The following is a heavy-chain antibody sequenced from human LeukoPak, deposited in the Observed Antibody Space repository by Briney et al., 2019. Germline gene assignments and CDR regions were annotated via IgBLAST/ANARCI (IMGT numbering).Heavy chain of an antibody. Sequence: SMKVSCKASGYTFTTYYMHWVRQAPGQGLEWMGLINPNGGGTGYAQKFQGRVTMTRDTSTSTSYMELSSLKSEDTAVYYCARDMTGKRAYFDYWGQGTLVTVSS. D-gene: IGHD1-20*01. V-gene: IGHV1-46*01. CDR3: ARDMTGKRAYFDY. CDR1: GYTFTTYY. CDR2: INPNGGGT. J-gene: IGHJ4*02.